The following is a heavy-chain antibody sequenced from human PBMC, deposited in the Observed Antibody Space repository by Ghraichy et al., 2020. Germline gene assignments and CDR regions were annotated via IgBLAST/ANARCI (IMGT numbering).Heavy chain of an antibody. CDR2: WIQKFSQSEKT. CDR3: ATGKDYYYAMDV. CDR1: GGSFSGYY. V-gene: IGHV4-34*01. J-gene: IGHJ6*02. Sequence: SETLSLTCAVSGGSFSGYYWTWIRQPPGKGLEWVGDWIQKFSQSEKTSYNPSLKSRVTISVDRSQKHFSLRLTSVTAADTGIYYCATGKDYYYAMDVWGQGTTVTVSS.